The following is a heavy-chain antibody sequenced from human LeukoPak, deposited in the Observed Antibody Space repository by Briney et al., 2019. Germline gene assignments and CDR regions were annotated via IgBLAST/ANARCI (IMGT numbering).Heavy chain of an antibody. V-gene: IGHV4-59*01. CDR2: IYYSGST. J-gene: IGHJ3*02. Sequence: SETLSLTCTASGFSISSYYWSWIRQPPGKGLEWIGYIYYSGSTNYNPSLKSRVTISVDTSKNQFSLKLSSVTAADTAVYYCARRYPHSFDIWGQGTMVTVSS. CDR1: GFSISSYY. CDR3: ARRYPHSFDI. D-gene: IGHD1-14*01.